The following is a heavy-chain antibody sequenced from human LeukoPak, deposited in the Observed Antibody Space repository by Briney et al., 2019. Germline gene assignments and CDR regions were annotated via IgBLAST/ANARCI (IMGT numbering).Heavy chain of an antibody. D-gene: IGHD1-26*01. J-gene: IGHJ4*02. CDR2: IIPIFGTA. CDR1: GGTFSSYA. CDR3: ARWGSSNWWEHLGDY. V-gene: IGHV1-69*13. Sequence: SVKVSCKASGGTFSSYAISWVRQAPGQGLEWMGGIIPIFGTANYAQKFQGRVTITADESTSTAYMELRSLTSDDTAVYYCARWGSSNWWEHLGDYWGQGTLVTVSP.